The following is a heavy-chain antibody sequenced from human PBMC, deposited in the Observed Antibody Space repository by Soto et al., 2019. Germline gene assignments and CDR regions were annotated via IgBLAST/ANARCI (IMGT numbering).Heavy chain of an antibody. J-gene: IGHJ6*02. CDR1: GDSVSSNRAD. CDR3: ARGVGGCRQWLTTYYYYGMDV. D-gene: IGHD6-19*01. V-gene: IGHV6-1*01. Sequence: SQCLSLICAMSGDSVSSNRADWNWIRQSTSRGVESLGKTYDRSKWYNDYAVSVKSRITINPDTSKNQFSLHLNSVTPEDTAVYYRARGVGGCRQWLTTYYYYGMDVWGQGTTVTVSS. CDR2: TYDRSKWYN.